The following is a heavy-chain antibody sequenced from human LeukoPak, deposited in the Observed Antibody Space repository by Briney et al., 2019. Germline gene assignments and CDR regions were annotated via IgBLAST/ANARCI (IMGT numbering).Heavy chain of an antibody. Sequence: GGSLRLSCAASGFIFSDHYMSWIRQAPGKGLEWVSYISSSRSYTNYADSVKARFTISRDNAKNSLYLQVNSLRAEDTAVYHCARLTYYYDSSGYYLFDYWGQGTLVTVSS. CDR1: GFIFSDHY. J-gene: IGHJ4*02. CDR3: ARLTYYYDSSGYYLFDY. V-gene: IGHV3-11*03. CDR2: ISSSRSYT. D-gene: IGHD3-22*01.